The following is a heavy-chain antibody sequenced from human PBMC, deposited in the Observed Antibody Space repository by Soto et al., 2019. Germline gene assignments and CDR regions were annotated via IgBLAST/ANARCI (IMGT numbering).Heavy chain of an antibody. J-gene: IGHJ4*02. V-gene: IGHV3-15*07. CDR2: IKSKTDRGTT. CDR3: TTDHGDVTLRGFFDY. CDR1: GFTFSNAW. D-gene: IGHD5-12*01. Sequence: GGSLRLSCAASGFTFSNAWMNWVRQAPGKGLEWVGRIKSKTDRGTTDYAAPVKGRFTISRDDSKNTLYLQMNSLKTEDTAVYYCTTDHGDVTLRGFFDYWGQGTLVTVSS.